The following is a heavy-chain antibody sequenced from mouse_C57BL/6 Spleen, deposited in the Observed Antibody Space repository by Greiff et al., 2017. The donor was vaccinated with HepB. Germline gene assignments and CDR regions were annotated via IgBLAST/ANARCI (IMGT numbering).Heavy chain of an antibody. J-gene: IGHJ4*01. CDR1: GFTFSSYA. CDR3: TRGDSAIDY. CDR2: ISSGGDYI. Sequence: DVMLVESGEGLVKPGGSLKLSCAASGFTFSSYAMSWVRQTPEKRLEWVAYISSGGDYIYYADTVKGRFTISRDNARNTLYLQMSSLKSEDSAMYYCTRGDSAIDYWGQGTSVTVSS. V-gene: IGHV5-9-1*02.